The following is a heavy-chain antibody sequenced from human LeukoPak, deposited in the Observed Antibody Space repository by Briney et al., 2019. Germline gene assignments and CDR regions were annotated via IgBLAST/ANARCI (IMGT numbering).Heavy chain of an antibody. CDR2: INHSGST. V-gene: IGHV4-34*01. CDR3: ARGRLTIAARLLDY. Sequence: PSETLSLTCAVYGGSFSGYYWSWIRQPPGKGLAWIGEINHSGSTNYNPSLKSRVTISVDTSKNQFSLKLSSVTAADTAVYYCARGRLTIAARLLDYWGQGTLLTVSS. CDR1: GGSFSGYY. D-gene: IGHD6-6*01. J-gene: IGHJ4*02.